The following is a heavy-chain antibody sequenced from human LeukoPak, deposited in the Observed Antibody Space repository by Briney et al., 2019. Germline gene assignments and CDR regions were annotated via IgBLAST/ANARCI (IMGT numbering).Heavy chain of an antibody. V-gene: IGHV3-21*01. Sequence: GGSLRLSCAASGFTFDDYGMNWVRQAPGKGLEWVSSISSSSSYIYYADSVKGRFTISRDNAKNSLYLQMNSLRAEDTAVYYCARDMVRGAHSPFDPWGQGTLVTVSS. D-gene: IGHD3-10*01. J-gene: IGHJ5*02. CDR1: GFTFDDYG. CDR3: ARDMVRGAHSPFDP. CDR2: ISSSSSYI.